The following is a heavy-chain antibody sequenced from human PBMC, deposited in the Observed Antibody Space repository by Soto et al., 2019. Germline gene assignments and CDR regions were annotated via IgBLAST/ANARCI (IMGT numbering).Heavy chain of an antibody. Sequence: QVQLQESGPGLVKPSQTLSLTCSVSGGSISSGGYNWTWIRQHPGKGLEWICYTYYNGLTNYNPSLKSRGTISLDTSKNQISLKLTSVTAADTAVYYCAREPTTVTTSSPYYFDYWGQGTLVTVSS. V-gene: IGHV4-31*03. CDR1: GGSISSGGYN. CDR2: TYYNGLT. J-gene: IGHJ4*02. CDR3: AREPTTVTTSSPYYFDY. D-gene: IGHD4-17*01.